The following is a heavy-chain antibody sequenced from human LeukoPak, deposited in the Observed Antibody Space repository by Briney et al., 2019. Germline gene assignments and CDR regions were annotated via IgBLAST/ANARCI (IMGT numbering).Heavy chain of an antibody. J-gene: IGHJ4*02. CDR3: ARSYSSGSYYFDY. CDR2: ISAYNGNT. Sequence: ASVKVSCKASGYTFTNYGIDWVRQAPGQGLEWMGWISAYNGNTEFAQELQDRVTMTTDTSTSTAYMELRSLRSDDTAVYYCARSYSSGSYYFDYWGQGTLVTVSS. D-gene: IGHD6-19*01. V-gene: IGHV1-18*01. CDR1: GYTFTNYG.